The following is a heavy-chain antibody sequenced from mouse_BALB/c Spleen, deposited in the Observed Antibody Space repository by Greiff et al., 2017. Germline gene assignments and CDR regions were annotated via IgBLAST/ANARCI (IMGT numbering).Heavy chain of an antibody. Sequence: VQLQQSGAELVKPGASVKLSCTASGFNIKDSYMHWVKQRPEQGLEWIGRIDPANGNTKYDPKFQGMATITADTSSNTAYLQLSSLTSEDTAVYYCARYGYYYGSSGFDYWGQGTTLTVSS. CDR1: GFNIKDSY. CDR2: IDPANGNT. CDR3: ARYGYYYGSSGFDY. J-gene: IGHJ2*01. V-gene: IGHV14-3*02. D-gene: IGHD1-1*01.